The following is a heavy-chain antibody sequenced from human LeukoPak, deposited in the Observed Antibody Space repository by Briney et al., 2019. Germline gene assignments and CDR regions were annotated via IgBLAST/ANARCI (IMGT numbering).Heavy chain of an antibody. CDR3: AKIPSNIYSGSYLDAFDI. D-gene: IGHD1-26*01. Sequence: GGSLRLSCAASGFTFSSYAMSWVRQAPGKGLEWVSGISGSGGSTYHADSVKGRFTISRDNSKNTLYLQMNSLRAEDTAVYYCAKIPSNIYSGSYLDAFDIWGQGTMVTVSS. J-gene: IGHJ3*02. CDR2: ISGSGGST. V-gene: IGHV3-23*01. CDR1: GFTFSSYA.